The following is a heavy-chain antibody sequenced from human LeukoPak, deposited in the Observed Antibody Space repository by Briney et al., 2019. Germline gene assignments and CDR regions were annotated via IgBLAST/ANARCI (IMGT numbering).Heavy chain of an antibody. D-gene: IGHD3-22*01. J-gene: IGHJ5*02. CDR3: ARDPLDSSGYFPWFDP. Sequence: ASVKVSCKASGYTFTGYYIHWVRQAPGQGLEWMGVINPSGDTTTYAQKFQGRVTMTRDMSTSTVYMELSSLRSDDTAVYYCARDPLDSSGYFPWFDPWGQGTLVTVSS. CDR2: INPSGDTT. V-gene: IGHV1-46*01. CDR1: GYTFTGYY.